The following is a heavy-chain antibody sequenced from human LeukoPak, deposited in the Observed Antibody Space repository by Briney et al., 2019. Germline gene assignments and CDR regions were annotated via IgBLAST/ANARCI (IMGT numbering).Heavy chain of an antibody. Sequence: PSETLSLTCTVSGGSISSGGYYWSWIRQPPGKGLEWIGYIYHSGSTYYNPSLKSRVTISVDRSKNQFSLKLSSVTATDTAVYYCAMGPAILDYWGQGTLVTVSS. CDR3: AMGPAILDY. CDR2: IYHSGST. CDR1: GGSISSGGYY. J-gene: IGHJ4*02. D-gene: IGHD2-2*02. V-gene: IGHV4-30-2*01.